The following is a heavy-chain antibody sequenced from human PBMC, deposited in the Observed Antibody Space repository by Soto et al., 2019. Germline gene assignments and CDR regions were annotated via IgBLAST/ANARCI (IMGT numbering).Heavy chain of an antibody. CDR3: ARLRCSGGSCYSQLFPKRDYYYYGMDV. J-gene: IGHJ6*02. CDR1: GYSFTSYW. D-gene: IGHD2-15*01. CDR2: IYPGDSDT. Sequence: XESLNSSCKGSGYSFTSYWIGWVRQMPGKGLEWMGIIYPGDSDTRYSPSFQGQVTISADKSISTAYLQWSSLKASDTAMYYCARLRCSGGSCYSQLFPKRDYYYYGMDVWGQGTTVTVSS. V-gene: IGHV5-51*01.